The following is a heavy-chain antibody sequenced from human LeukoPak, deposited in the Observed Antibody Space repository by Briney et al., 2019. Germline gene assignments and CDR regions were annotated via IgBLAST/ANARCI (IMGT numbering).Heavy chain of an antibody. V-gene: IGHV3-33*01. J-gene: IGHJ4*02. CDR2: IWYDGSNK. CDR3: ARDGGSYLDY. D-gene: IGHD3-16*01. Sequence: PGGSLRLSCAASGFTFSSYGMHWVRQAPGKGLEWVAVIWYDGSNKYYADSVKGRFTISRDNSKNTLSLQMNSLRVEDTAVYYCARDGGSYLDYWGQGTLVTVSS. CDR1: GFTFSSYG.